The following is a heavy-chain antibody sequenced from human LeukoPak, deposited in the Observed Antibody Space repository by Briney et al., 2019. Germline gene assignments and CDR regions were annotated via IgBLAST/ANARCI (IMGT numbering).Heavy chain of an antibody. J-gene: IGHJ4*02. D-gene: IGHD5-18*01. Sequence: SETLSLTCTVSGYSISSGYYWGWIRQPPGKGLEWIGSIYHSGSTYYNPSLKSRVTISVDTSKNQLSLKLSSVTAADTAVYYCARTGRGYSYGPIDYWGQGTLVTVSS. V-gene: IGHV4-38-2*02. CDR3: ARTGRGYSYGPIDY. CDR1: GYSISSGYY. CDR2: IYHSGST.